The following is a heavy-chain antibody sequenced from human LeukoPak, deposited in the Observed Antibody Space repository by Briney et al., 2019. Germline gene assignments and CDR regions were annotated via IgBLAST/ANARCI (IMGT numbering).Heavy chain of an antibody. CDR3: SKYKSRSWAWDY. CDR1: GFTFSSYS. CDR2: ISSSSSSYI. V-gene: IGHV3-21*01. D-gene: IGHD6-13*01. Sequence: PGGSLRLSCAASGFTFSSYSMNWVRQAPGKGLEWVSSISSSSSSYIYYADSVKGRFTISRDNSKNTLFLQMNSLRPEDTAVYFLSKYKSRSWAWDYWAQRTLVTVSS. J-gene: IGHJ4*02.